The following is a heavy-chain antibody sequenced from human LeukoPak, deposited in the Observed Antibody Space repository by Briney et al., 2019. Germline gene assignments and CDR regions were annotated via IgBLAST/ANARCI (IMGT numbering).Heavy chain of an antibody. CDR2: MNPNSGNT. CDR3: ARGQGQRFLEWFPSYYYYGMDV. CDR1: GYTFTSYD. Sequence: GASVKVSCKASGYTFTSYDINWVRQATGQGLEWMGWMNPNSGNTGYAQKFQGRVTMTRNTSISTAYMELSSLRSEDTAVYYCARGQGQRFLEWFPSYYYYGMDVWGQGTTVTVSS. V-gene: IGHV1-8*01. D-gene: IGHD3-3*01. J-gene: IGHJ6*02.